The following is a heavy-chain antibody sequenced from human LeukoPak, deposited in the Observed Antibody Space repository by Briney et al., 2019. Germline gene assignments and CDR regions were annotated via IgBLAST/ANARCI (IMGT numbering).Heavy chain of an antibody. V-gene: IGHV3-23*01. Sequence: GGSLRLSCAASGFTFRTYAMSWVRQAPGKGMEWVSGISGSGASIYYTDSVKGRFPISRDNSKNTLYLQMNSLRAEDTALYYCANLYSTNYWGQGTLVTVSS. CDR2: ISGSGASI. D-gene: IGHD6-13*01. J-gene: IGHJ4*02. CDR1: GFTFRTYA. CDR3: ANLYSTNY.